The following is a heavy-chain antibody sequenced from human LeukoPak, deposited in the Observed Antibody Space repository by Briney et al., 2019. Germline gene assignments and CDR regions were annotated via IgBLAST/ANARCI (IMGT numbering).Heavy chain of an antibody. CDR2: MGGGGLDT. D-gene: IGHD3-9*01. J-gene: IGHJ4*02. CDR3: AKDDPRRLVIDY. Sequence: GGSLRLSCAGSGFTLRPYAMSWVRQAPGKGGEGVSVMGGGGLDTYYADSVKGRFTISRDNSKNTLYLQMNSLRAEDTAVYYCAKDDPRRLVIDYWGQGTLVTVSS. CDR1: GFTLRPYA. V-gene: IGHV3-23*01.